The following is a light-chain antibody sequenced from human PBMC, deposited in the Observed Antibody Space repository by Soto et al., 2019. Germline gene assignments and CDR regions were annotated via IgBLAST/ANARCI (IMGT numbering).Light chain of an antibody. CDR3: GTWDSSLSAVV. CDR2: DSN. J-gene: IGLJ2*01. CDR1: SSNIGNNY. V-gene: IGLV1-51*01. Sequence: QSVLTQPPSVSAAPGQKVTISCSGSSSNIGNNYVSWYQQLPGTAPKLLIYDSNVRPSGIPDRFSASKSGTSATLDITGLQTGDEADYYCGTWDSSLSAVVFGGGTKLTVL.